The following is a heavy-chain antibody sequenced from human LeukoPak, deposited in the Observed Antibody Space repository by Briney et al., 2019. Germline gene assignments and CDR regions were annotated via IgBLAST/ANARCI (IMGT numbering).Heavy chain of an antibody. J-gene: IGHJ6*02. D-gene: IGHD4-11*01. CDR2: INTNTGNP. CDR3: ARESSTVTDYGMDV. Sequence: ASVNVSCKASGYTFTSYYMHWVRQAPGQGLEWMGWINTNTGNPTYAQGFTGRFVFSLDTSVSTAYLQISSLKAEDTAVYYCARESSTVTDYGMDVWGQGTTVTVSS. V-gene: IGHV7-4-1*02. CDR1: GYTFTSYY.